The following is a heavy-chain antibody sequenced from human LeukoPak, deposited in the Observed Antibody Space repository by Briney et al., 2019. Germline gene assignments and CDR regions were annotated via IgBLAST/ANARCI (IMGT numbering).Heavy chain of an antibody. D-gene: IGHD5-18*01. J-gene: IGHJ5*02. CDR3: AREQFHSYGSYNWFDP. CDR2: IYTSGST. CDR1: GGSISSGSYY. V-gene: IGHV4-61*02. Sequence: SQTLSLTCTVSGGSISSGSYYWSWIRQPAGKGLEWIGRIYTSGSTNYNPSLKSRVTISVDTSKNQFSLKLSSVTAADTAVYYCAREQFHSYGSYNWFDPWGQGTLVTVSS.